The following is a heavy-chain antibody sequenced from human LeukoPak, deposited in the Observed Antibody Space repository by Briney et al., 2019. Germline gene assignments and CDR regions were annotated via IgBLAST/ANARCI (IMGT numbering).Heavy chain of an antibody. V-gene: IGHV3-23*01. J-gene: IGHJ4*02. D-gene: IGHD3-10*01. CDR3: ATQRGGF. Sequence: GGSLRLSCATSGFIFSSYPMSWVRQAPGKGLEWVSAISGTAENTYYADSVKGRFSISRDNSRNTVHLQMNSLRPEDTAVYYCATQRGGFWGQGTLVTVSS. CDR2: ISGTAENT. CDR1: GFIFSSYP.